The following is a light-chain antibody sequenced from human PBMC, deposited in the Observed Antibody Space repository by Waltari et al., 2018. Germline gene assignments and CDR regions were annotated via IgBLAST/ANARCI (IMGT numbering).Light chain of an antibody. J-gene: IGLJ3*02. V-gene: IGLV2-23*02. Sequence: QSALTQPASVSGSPGQSITISCTGTSSDVGSYTLFSWYQQHPGKAPKLIIYAVSKRPSGASASFSGSKSGNTASLTISGLQAEDEADYYCCSYAGSTTRWVFGGGTKLTVL. CDR2: AVS. CDR1: SSDVGSYTL. CDR3: CSYAGSTTRWV.